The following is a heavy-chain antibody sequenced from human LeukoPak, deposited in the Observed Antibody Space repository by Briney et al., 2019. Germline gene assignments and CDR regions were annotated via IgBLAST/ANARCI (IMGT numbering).Heavy chain of an antibody. D-gene: IGHD3-10*01. CDR2: ISYDGSNK. CDR1: GFTFSGYG. Sequence: GGSLRLSCAASGFTFSGYGMHWVRQAPGKGLEWVAVISYDGSNKYYADSVKGRFTISRDNSKNTLYLQMNSLRAEDTAVYYCAKDGGYYGSGESGMDVWGQGTTVTVSS. V-gene: IGHV3-30*18. CDR3: AKDGGYYGSGESGMDV. J-gene: IGHJ6*02.